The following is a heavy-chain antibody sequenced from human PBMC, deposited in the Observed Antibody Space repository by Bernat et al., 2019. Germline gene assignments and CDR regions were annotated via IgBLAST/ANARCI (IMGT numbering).Heavy chain of an antibody. CDR3: AGDGEMATIMAFDI. CDR2: ISYDGSNK. V-gene: IGHV3-30*03. CDR1: GFTFSSYG. J-gene: IGHJ3*02. Sequence: QVQLVESGGGVVQPGRSLRLSCAASGFTFSSYGMHWVRQAPGKGLEWVAVISYDGSNKYYADSVKGRFTISRDNSKNTLYLQMNSLRAEDTAVYYCAGDGEMATIMAFDIWGQGTMVTVSS. D-gene: IGHD5-24*01.